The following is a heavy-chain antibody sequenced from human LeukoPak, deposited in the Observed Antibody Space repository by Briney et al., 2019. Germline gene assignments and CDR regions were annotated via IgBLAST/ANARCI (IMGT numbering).Heavy chain of an antibody. CDR1: AFTFRSYA. Sequence: PGGSLRLSCAASAFTFRSYAMIWVRQAGGKGLEWVSAISGSGGSTYYADSVKGRFTTSRDNSKNTLYLQMSSLRAEDTAVYYCAKPKDNSLYCFDYWGQGTLVTVSS. CDR2: ISGSGGST. CDR3: AKPKDNSLYCFDY. D-gene: IGHD1-20*01. J-gene: IGHJ4*02. V-gene: IGHV3-23*01.